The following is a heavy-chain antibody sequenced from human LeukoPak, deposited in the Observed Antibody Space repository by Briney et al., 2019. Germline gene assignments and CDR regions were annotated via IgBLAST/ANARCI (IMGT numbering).Heavy chain of an antibody. CDR2: INPNSGGT. D-gene: IGHD2-2*02. CDR1: GYTFTGYY. J-gene: IGHJ4*02. Sequence: ASVKVSCKASGYTFTGYYMHWVRQAPGQGLEWMGWINPNSGGTNYAQKFQGRVTMTRDTSISTAYMELSRLRSDDTAVYYCARGPVGYCSSTSCYTPVIDYWGQGTLVTVSS. V-gene: IGHV1-2*02. CDR3: ARGPVGYCSSTSCYTPVIDY.